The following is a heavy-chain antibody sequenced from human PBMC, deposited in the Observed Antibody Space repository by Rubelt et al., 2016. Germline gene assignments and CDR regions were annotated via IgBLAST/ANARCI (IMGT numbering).Heavy chain of an antibody. Sequence: EVQLLESGGVSVRRGGSLRLSCAASGFTFSSYAMSWVRQAPGKGLEWVSGISGSGGSPYYADSVKGRFTISRDNSKNTLYLKMNSLRAEDTAVYYCAKDRFLDSWSGAFDYWGQGSLVTVSS. J-gene: IGHJ4*02. V-gene: IGHV3-23*01. CDR2: ISGSGGSP. CDR1: GFTFSSYA. CDR3: AKDRFLDSWSGAFDY. D-gene: IGHD3-3*01.